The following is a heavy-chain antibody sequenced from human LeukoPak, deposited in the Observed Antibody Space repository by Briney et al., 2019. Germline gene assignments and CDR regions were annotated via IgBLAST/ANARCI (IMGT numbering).Heavy chain of an antibody. CDR1: GGTFSSYA. CDR2: IIPIFGTA. J-gene: IGHJ4*02. V-gene: IGHV1-69*05. CDR3: ARGIYFDY. Sequence: SVKVSCKASGGTFSSYAISWVRQAPGQGLEWMGGIIPIFGTANYAQKFQGRVTMATDTSTSTAYMELRSLRSDDTAVYYCARGIYFDYWGQGTLVTVSS.